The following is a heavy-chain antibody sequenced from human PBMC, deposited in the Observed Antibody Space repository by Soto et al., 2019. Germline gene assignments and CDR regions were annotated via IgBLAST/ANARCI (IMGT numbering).Heavy chain of an antibody. D-gene: IGHD1-1*01. CDR1: GFTFDDYA. Sequence: EVHLVESGGDLVQPGRSLRLSCAASGFTFDDYAMNWVRQAPGKGLEWVSSISWNSGNIVYADSVKGRVTITRDNAQNSLYLQTNSPRAEDTAWYDCTNAHTTAVFSPVDLGGGGILVTVSS. CDR2: ISWNSGNI. V-gene: IGHV3-9*01. J-gene: IGHJ2*01. CDR3: TNAHTTAVFSPVDL.